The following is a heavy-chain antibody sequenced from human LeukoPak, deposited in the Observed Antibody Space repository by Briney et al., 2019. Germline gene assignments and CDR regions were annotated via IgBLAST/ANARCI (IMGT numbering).Heavy chain of an antibody. J-gene: IGHJ6*03. D-gene: IGHD3-16*01. Sequence: SETLSLTCTVSGGSISSYYWSWIRQPAGKGLEWIGRIYTSGSTNYNPSLKSRVTMSVDTSKNHFSLKLSSVTAADTAVYYCARETSQKGAHYMDVWGKGTTVTISS. CDR1: GGSISSYY. V-gene: IGHV4-4*07. CDR2: IYTSGST. CDR3: ARETSQKGAHYMDV.